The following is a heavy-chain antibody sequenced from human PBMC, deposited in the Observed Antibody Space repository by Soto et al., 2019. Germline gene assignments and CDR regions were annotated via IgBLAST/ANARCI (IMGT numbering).Heavy chain of an antibody. CDR1: GFTFSSYA. J-gene: IGHJ4*02. V-gene: IGHV3-23*01. CDR3: ARYGRNCSGGSCYHY. Sequence: GGSLRLSCAASGFTFSSYAMSWVRQAPGKGLEWVSAISGSGGSTYYADSVKGRFTISRDNSKNTLYLQMNSLRAEDTAVYYCARYGRNCSGGSCYHYWGQGTLVTVSS. D-gene: IGHD2-15*01. CDR2: ISGSGGST.